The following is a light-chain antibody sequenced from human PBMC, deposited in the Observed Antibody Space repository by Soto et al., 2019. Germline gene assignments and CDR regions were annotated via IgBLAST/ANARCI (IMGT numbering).Light chain of an antibody. CDR3: GTWDHSVSGYV. V-gene: IGLV1-51*02. J-gene: IGLJ1*01. CDR1: SSNIGNNY. Sequence: QSLLTNPPGVSAAPGQRFTISGAGISSNIGNNYVSWFQHLPGATPKLLIYENNRRPTGIPDRFSGSKSATSATLGITGLQTGDEADYYCGTWDHSVSGYVFGTGTKVTVL. CDR2: ENN.